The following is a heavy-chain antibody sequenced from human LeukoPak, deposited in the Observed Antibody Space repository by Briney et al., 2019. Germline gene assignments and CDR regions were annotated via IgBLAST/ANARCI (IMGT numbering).Heavy chain of an antibody. CDR1: GFTFSSYS. CDR2: INWNGGST. D-gene: IGHD2-2*01. J-gene: IGHJ5*02. CDR3: ARVQLGGGWFDP. V-gene: IGHV3-20*04. Sequence: GGSLRLSCAASGFTFSSYSMSWVRQAPGKGLEWVSGINWNGGSTGYADSVKGRFTISRDNAKNSLYLQMNSLRAEDTALYYCARVQLGGGWFDPWGQGTLVTVSS.